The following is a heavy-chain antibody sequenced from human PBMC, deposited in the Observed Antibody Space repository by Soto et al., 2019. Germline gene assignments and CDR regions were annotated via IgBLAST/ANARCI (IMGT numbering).Heavy chain of an antibody. V-gene: IGHV2-5*01. J-gene: IGHJ5*02. CDR3: AHHTITPATNWFDP. D-gene: IGHD2-2*01. CDR1: WFSLTTSGVG. CDR2: IYWNDDK. Sequence: SGPTLVNPTETLTLTCTFSWFSLTTSGVGVGWIRQPPGKALEWLALIYWNDDKRYSPSLKSRLTITKDTSKNQVVLAMTNMDPVDTATYYCAHHTITPATNWFDPWGLGTLVTV.